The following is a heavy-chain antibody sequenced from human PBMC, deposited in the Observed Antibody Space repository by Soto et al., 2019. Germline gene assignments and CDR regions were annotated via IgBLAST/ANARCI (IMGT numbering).Heavy chain of an antibody. CDR3: AKGYDFWSGYYTGPLAFDI. CDR1: GFTFDDYA. J-gene: IGHJ3*02. V-gene: IGHV3-9*01. CDR2: ISWNSGSI. D-gene: IGHD3-3*01. Sequence: QPGGSLRLSCAASGFTFDDYAMHWVRQAPGKGLEWVSGISWNSGSIGYADSVKGRFTISRDNAKNSLYLQMNSLRAEDTALYYCAKGYDFWSGYYTGPLAFDIWGQGTMVTVSS.